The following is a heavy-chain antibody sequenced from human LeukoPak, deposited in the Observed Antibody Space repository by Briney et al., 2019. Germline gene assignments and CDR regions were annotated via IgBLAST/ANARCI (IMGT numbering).Heavy chain of an antibody. D-gene: IGHD5-12*01. CDR3: TTESGYKTARQRGFDS. J-gene: IGHJ4*02. CDR1: GFDFSFTW. CDR2: IKSKSSGGTI. Sequence: AGGSLRLSCAASGFDFSFTWMSWVRQAPRKGLELVGRIKSKSSGGTIDYAAPVRGRFTISRDDTENMVFLQMSSLKTEDTAVYYCTTESGYKTARQRGFDSWGQGILVTVSS. V-gene: IGHV3-15*01.